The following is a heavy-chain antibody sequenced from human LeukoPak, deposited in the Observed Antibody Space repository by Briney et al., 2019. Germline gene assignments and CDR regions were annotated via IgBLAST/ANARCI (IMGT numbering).Heavy chain of an antibody. CDR3: AREGEYDSSGYYPTPFDY. CDR1: GGSISSSSYY. V-gene: IGHV4-39*07. J-gene: IGHJ4*02. Sequence: PSETLSLTCTVSGGSISSSSYYWGWLRQPPGTGLEWIGSIYYSGSTYYNPSLKSRVTISVDTSKNQFSLKLSSVTAADTALYHCAREGEYDSSGYYPTPFDYWGQGTLVTVSS. CDR2: IYYSGST. D-gene: IGHD3-22*01.